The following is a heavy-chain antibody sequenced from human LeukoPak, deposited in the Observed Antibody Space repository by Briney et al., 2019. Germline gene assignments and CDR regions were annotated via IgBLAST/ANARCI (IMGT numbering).Heavy chain of an antibody. CDR2: ISYDGSNK. J-gene: IGHJ4*02. CDR1: GFTFSSYA. CDR3: ARDRATDY. Sequence: GGSLRLSCAASGFTFSSYAMHWVRQAPGKGLEWVAVISYDGSNKYYADSVKGRFTISRDNSKKTLYLQMNSLRAEDTAVYYCARDRATDYWGQGTLVTVSS. V-gene: IGHV3-30-3*01.